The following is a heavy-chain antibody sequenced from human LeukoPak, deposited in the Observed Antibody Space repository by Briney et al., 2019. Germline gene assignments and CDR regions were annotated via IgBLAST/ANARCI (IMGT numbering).Heavy chain of an antibody. Sequence: GGSLRLSCAASGFTFTNYGIHWVRQAPGKGLEWVAFIRYDGSNKYYADSVKGRFTISRDNSKNTLYLQMNSLRAEDTAVYYCATGYSYGFAPGTYYYYYMDVWGKGTTVTVSS. CDR1: GFTFTNYG. J-gene: IGHJ6*03. D-gene: IGHD5-18*01. CDR2: IRYDGSNK. V-gene: IGHV3-30*02. CDR3: ATGYSYGFAPGTYYYYYMDV.